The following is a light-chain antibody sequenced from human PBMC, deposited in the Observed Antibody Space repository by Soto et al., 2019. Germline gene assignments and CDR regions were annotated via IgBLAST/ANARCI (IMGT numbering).Light chain of an antibody. V-gene: IGKV1-12*01. CDR2: AAS. CDR3: LQSNSFPHT. J-gene: IGKJ2*01. Sequence: DIQMTQSPSSVSASVGDRVTITCRASQYISSWLAWYQQKPGKAPQLLIYAASSLQSGVPSRFSGSGSGIDFTLTISSLQPEDFATYYCLQSNSFPHTFGQGTKLEIK. CDR1: QYISSW.